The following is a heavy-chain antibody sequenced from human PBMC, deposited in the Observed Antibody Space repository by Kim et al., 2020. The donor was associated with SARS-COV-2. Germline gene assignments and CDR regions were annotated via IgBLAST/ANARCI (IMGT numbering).Heavy chain of an antibody. CDR3: ARGGGKWNFDF. V-gene: IGHV1-2*06. J-gene: IGHJ4*02. Sequence: ASVKVSCKASGYTFIGYYMYWVRQARGQGLEWMGRINPNTGVTNYAQKFQGRVTMTRDTSISTVYMELRTLRSDDTAVYHCARGGGKWNFDFWGQGTL. D-gene: IGHD1-20*01. CDR1: GYTFIGYY. CDR2: INPNTGVT.